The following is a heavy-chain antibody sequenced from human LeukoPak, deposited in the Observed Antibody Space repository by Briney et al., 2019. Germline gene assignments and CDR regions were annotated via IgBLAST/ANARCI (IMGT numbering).Heavy chain of an antibody. CDR3: ARLDRHYYYYGMDV. CDR1: GGSISSSSYY. CDR2: IYYSGST. Sequence: SETLSLTCTVSGGSISSSSYYWGWIRQPPGKGLEWIGSIYYSGSTYYNPSLKSRFTISVDTSKNQFSLKLSSVTAADTAVYYCARLDRHYYYYGMDVWGQGTTVTVSS. J-gene: IGHJ6*02. V-gene: IGHV4-39*01.